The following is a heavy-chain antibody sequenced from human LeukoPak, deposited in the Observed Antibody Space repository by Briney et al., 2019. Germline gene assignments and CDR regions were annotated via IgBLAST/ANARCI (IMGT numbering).Heavy chain of an antibody. CDR3: ASAAEVKAYYFDY. D-gene: IGHD6-25*01. CDR2: ISSSGSTI. V-gene: IGHV3-11*04. CDR1: GFTFSDYY. J-gene: IGHJ4*02. Sequence: PGGSLRLSCAASGFTFSDYYMSWIRQAPGKGLEWVSYISSSGSTIYYADSVKGRFTISRDNAKNSLYLQMNSLRAEDTAVYYCASAAEVKAYYFDYGGQGTLVTVSS.